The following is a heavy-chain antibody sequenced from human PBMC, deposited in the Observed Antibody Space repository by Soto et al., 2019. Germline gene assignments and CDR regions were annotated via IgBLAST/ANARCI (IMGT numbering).Heavy chain of an antibody. Sequence: SETLSLTCTVSGGSISSYYWSWIRQPPGKGLEWIGYIYYSGSTNYNPSLKSRVTISVDTSKNQFSLKLSSVTAADTAVYYCASYRRSSAEYFQHWGQGTLVTVSS. CDR2: IYYSGST. CDR3: ASYRRSSAEYFQH. V-gene: IGHV4-59*01. CDR1: GGSISSYY. J-gene: IGHJ1*01. D-gene: IGHD3-16*02.